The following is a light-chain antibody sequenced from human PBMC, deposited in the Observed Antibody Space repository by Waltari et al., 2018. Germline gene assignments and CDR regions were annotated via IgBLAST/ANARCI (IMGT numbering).Light chain of an antibody. Sequence: SYEVTQPPSVSVSPGQTASITRSGTNLGYQYAFWYQQKPGQSPVPVIYHDNKRPSGIPVRFSGSTSGDTATLTIRGTQAIDETDYYCQTWDSSIVVFGGGTKLTVL. CDR3: QTWDSSIVV. J-gene: IGLJ2*01. CDR1: NLGYQY. V-gene: IGLV3-1*01. CDR2: HDN.